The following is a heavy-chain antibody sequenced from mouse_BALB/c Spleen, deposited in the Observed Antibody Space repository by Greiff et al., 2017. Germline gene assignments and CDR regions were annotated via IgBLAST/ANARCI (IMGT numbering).Heavy chain of an antibody. J-gene: IGHJ3*01. CDR1: GYSITSDYA. CDR3: ARWGGSSWFAY. D-gene: IGHD1-1*01. CDR2: ISYSGST. Sequence: EVKLMESGPGLVKPSQSLSLTCTVTGYSITSDYAWNWIRQFPGNKLEWMGYISYSGSTSYNPSLKSRISITRDTSKNQFFLQLNSVTTEDTATYYCARWGGSSWFAYWGQGTLVTVSA. V-gene: IGHV3-2*02.